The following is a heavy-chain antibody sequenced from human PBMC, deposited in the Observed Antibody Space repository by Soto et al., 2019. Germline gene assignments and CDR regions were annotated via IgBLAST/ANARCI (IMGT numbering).Heavy chain of an antibody. Sequence: QVQLVQSGAEVKKPGSSVKVSCKASGDTFSRYSISWVRQAPGQGLEWMGGIFPVFGTATYAQKFQGRVMITADESTNTAYMDLSSLTSDDTAVYYCAVGPSAAAWYSHGMDVWGQGTTVTVSS. J-gene: IGHJ6*02. CDR2: IFPVFGTA. D-gene: IGHD2-2*01. V-gene: IGHV1-69*12. CDR1: GDTFSRYS. CDR3: AVGPSAAAWYSHGMDV.